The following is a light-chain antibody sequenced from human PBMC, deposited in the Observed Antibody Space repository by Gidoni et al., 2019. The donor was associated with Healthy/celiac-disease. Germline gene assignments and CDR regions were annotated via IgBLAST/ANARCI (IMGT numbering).Light chain of an antibody. CDR2: KAS. V-gene: IGKV1-5*03. CDR3: QQYNSYSRT. J-gene: IGKJ4*01. Sequence: DIQMPPSPSTLSASVGDSVTITGRASQSISSWLAWYQQTPGKAPKLLIYKASSLESGVPTRGSGSGSGTEFTLTISSLQTDDFATYYCQQYNSYSRTFGGGTKVEIK. CDR1: QSISSW.